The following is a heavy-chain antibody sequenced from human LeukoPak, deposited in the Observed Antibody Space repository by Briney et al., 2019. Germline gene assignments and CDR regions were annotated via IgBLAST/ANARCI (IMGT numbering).Heavy chain of an antibody. Sequence: GESLKISCAASGFTFSNYWMHWVRQAPGKGLVWVSRISPDGSSTSYGDSVKGRFTISRDNAKNTVYLQMNSLRAEDTAVYYCIRSRSGSYGYFDYWGQGTLVTVSS. CDR2: ISPDGSST. D-gene: IGHD3-10*01. J-gene: IGHJ4*02. CDR1: GFTFSNYW. CDR3: IRSRSGSYGYFDY. V-gene: IGHV3-74*01.